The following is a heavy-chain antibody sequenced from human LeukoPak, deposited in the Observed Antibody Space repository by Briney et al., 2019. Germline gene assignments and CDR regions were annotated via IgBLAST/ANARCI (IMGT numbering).Heavy chain of an antibody. J-gene: IGHJ4*02. CDR3: ARQDTGQLDY. D-gene: IGHD2-8*02. CDR2: INPKSGDT. V-gene: IGHV1-2*02. CDR1: GYTFSDYY. Sequence: ASVKVSCKASGYTFSDYYMHWVRQAPGQGLEWMGWINPKSGDTNYSQKFQARVTMTRDTSITTIYIELSRLSSDDTAVYYCARQDTGQLDYWGQGTLVTVSS.